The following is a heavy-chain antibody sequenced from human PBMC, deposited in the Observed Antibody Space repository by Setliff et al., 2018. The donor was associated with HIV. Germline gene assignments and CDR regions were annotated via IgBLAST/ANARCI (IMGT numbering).Heavy chain of an antibody. D-gene: IGHD3-10*01. CDR2: ITKRADET. J-gene: IGHJ3*02. CDR1: GFTFGSYS. V-gene: IGHV3-21*05. CDR3: VGDLLWAFDM. Sequence: PGGSLKLSCAASGFTFGSYSMNWVRQAPGKGLEWISYITKRADETHYADSVKGRFSISRDTAKNSLYLQMNSLRPEDTALYYCVGDLLWAFDMWGTGTMVTVSS.